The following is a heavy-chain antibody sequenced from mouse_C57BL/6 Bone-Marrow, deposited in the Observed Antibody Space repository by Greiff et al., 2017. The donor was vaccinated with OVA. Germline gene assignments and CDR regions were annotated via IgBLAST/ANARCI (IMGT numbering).Heavy chain of an antibody. J-gene: IGHJ3*01. V-gene: IGHV1-82*01. CDR2: IYPGDGDT. D-gene: IGHD1-1*01. CDR3: ARGRLITTVPFAD. CDR1: GYAFSSSW. Sequence: VQLQQSGPELVKPGASVKISCKASGYAFSSSWMNWVKQRPGTGLEWIGRIYPGDGDTNYNGKFQGKATLTADKSSSTAYMQLSSLTSEDSAVDFCARGRLITTVPFADWGQGTLVTVSA.